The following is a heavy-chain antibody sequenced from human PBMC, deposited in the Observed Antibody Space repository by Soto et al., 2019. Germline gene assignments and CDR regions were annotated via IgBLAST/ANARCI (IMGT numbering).Heavy chain of an antibody. J-gene: IGHJ3*02. D-gene: IGHD3-16*02. CDR2: ISGSGGST. V-gene: IGHV3-23*01. Sequence: GGSLRLSCAASGFTFSSYAMSWVRQAPGKGLEWVSAISGSGGSTYYADSVKGRFTISRDNSKNTLYLQMNSLRAEDTAVYYCAKPDSVDYDYVWGSYRFNAFDIWGQGKMVTVSS. CDR3: AKPDSVDYDYVWGSYRFNAFDI. CDR1: GFTFSSYA.